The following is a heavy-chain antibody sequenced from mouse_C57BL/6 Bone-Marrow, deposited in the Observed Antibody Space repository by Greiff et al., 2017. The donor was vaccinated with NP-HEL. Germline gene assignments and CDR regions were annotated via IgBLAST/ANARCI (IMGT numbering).Heavy chain of an antibody. CDR3: ARETTVVPYYFDY. CDR1: GYTFTSYW. Sequence: QVHVKQPGAELVKPGASVKLSCKASGYTFTSYWMHWVKQRPGQGLEWIGMIHPNSGSTNYNEKFKSKATLTVDKSSSTAYMQLSSLTSEDSAVYYCARETTVVPYYFDYWGQGTTLTVSS. J-gene: IGHJ2*01. D-gene: IGHD1-1*01. V-gene: IGHV1-64*01. CDR2: IHPNSGST.